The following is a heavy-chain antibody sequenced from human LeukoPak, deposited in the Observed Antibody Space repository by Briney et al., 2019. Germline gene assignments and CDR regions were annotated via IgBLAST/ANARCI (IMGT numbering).Heavy chain of an antibody. V-gene: IGHV3-11*01. Sequence: GGSLRLSCAASGFTFSDYYMSWIRQAPGKGLEWVSYISSSGSTICHADSVKGRFTISRDNGKNSLSLQMNSLRAEDTAVYYCARVEYIYGYGSWGQGTLVTVSS. D-gene: IGHD5-18*01. CDR2: ISSSGSTI. CDR3: ARVEYIYGYGS. CDR1: GFTFSDYY. J-gene: IGHJ5*02.